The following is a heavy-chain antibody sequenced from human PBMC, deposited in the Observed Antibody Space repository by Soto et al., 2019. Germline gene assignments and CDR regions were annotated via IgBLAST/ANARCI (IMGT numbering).Heavy chain of an antibody. CDR1: GYTFTNYD. Sequence: PVKVSCKTSGYTFTNYDINWVRQAPGQGLEWMGRIIPILGIANYAQKFQGRVTITADKSTSPAYMELSSLRSEDTAVYYCARDHGYSYGYWEYWGQRTLVTVSS. V-gene: IGHV1-69*04. CDR2: IIPILGIA. CDR3: ARDHGYSYGYWEY. D-gene: IGHD5-18*01. J-gene: IGHJ4*02.